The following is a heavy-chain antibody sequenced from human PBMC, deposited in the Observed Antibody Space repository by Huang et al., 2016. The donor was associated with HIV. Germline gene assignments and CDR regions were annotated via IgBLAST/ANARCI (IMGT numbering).Heavy chain of an antibody. J-gene: IGHJ4*02. CDR1: GFTFSDYY. Sequence: QVQLVESGGGLVKPGGSLRLSCAASGFTFSDYYMSWIRQAPGKRLWWVSYIMSSGSDIYYTDSVKGRFTTSRDNAKNALYLQMNSLRAEDTAVYYCARSSGELGAPHNWGQGTLVTVSS. CDR3: ARSSGELGAPHN. D-gene: IGHD1-26*01. V-gene: IGHV3-11*01. CDR2: IMSSGSDI.